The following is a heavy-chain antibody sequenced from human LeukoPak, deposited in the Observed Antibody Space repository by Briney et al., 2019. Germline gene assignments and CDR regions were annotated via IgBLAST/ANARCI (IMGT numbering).Heavy chain of an antibody. CDR2: IIPIFGTT. CDR3: ATHGSGSYYSFDY. V-gene: IGHV1-69*06. J-gene: IGHJ4*02. CDR1: GGTFNSYA. D-gene: IGHD3-10*01. Sequence: SVKVSCKASGGTFNSYAISWVRQAPGQGLEWMGGIIPIFGTTNYARKFRGRVTLTADKSTRTAYMELSRLRSDDTAVYYCATHGSGSYYSFDYGGQGTLVTVSS.